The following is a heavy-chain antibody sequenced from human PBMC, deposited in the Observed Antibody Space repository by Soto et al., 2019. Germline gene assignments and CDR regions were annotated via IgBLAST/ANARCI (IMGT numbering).Heavy chain of an antibody. Sequence: HPGGSLRLSCAASGFTFSSYDMHWVRQATGKGLEWVSAIGTAGDPYYPGSVKGRFTISRENAKNSLYLQMNSLRAGDTAVYYCARGLYDIPWYYGMDVWGQGTTVTVSS. CDR2: IGTAGDP. V-gene: IGHV3-13*05. CDR1: GFTFSSYD. J-gene: IGHJ6*02. CDR3: ARGLYDIPWYYGMDV. D-gene: IGHD3-9*01.